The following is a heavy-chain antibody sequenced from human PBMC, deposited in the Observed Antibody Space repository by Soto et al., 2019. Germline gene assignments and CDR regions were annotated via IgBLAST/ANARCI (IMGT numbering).Heavy chain of an antibody. J-gene: IGHJ2*01. V-gene: IGHV4-30-2*01. D-gene: IGHD7-27*01. Sequence: QLQLQESGSGLVKPSQTLSLTCAVSGGSLSSGGYSWSWILQPPGKGLEGIGYIYHSWSTYYNPSLKSLVNISVDRSKSQFSLKLSSVTATDTAVYYCAIAQLGIRIGYCDLWGRGTLVTFSS. CDR3: AIAQLGIRIGYCDL. CDR1: GGSLSSGGYS. CDR2: IYHSWST.